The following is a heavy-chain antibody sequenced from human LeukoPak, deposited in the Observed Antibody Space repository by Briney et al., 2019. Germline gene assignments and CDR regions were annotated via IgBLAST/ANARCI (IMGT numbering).Heavy chain of an antibody. V-gene: IGHV4-61*01. Sequence: PSETQSLTCTVSGGSVSSGSYYWSWIRQPPGKGLEWIGFIHNSGSTKYNPSLMSRVTISVDTSKNQFSLKLSSVTAAETAVYYCARGGASSIPFDPWGQGTLVTVSS. CDR2: IHNSGST. D-gene: IGHD2-2*01. CDR1: GGSVSSGSYY. CDR3: ARGGASSIPFDP. J-gene: IGHJ5*02.